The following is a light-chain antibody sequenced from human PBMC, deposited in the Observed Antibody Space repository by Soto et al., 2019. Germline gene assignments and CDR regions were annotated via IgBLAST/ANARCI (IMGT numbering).Light chain of an antibody. CDR3: QQAYSFPLT. V-gene: IGKV1-12*01. CDR1: QGLGVW. Sequence: DIQMTQSPSSVSASAGARGTITCRASQGLGVWLGWYQQKPGKAPQLLIFGASGLQTEVPSRFSGSGSGTDFTLTISSLQPEDFATYYCQQAYSFPLTVGGGTKVDI. CDR2: GAS. J-gene: IGKJ4*01.